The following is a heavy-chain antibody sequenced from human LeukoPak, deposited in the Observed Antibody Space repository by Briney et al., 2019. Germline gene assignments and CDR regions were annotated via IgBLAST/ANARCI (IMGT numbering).Heavy chain of an antibody. CDR2: ISGSGGST. J-gene: IGHJ4*02. V-gene: IGHV3-23*01. D-gene: IGHD5-12*01. Sequence: GGPLRLSCAASGFTFSSYAMSWVRQAPGKGLGWVSAISGSGGSTYYADSVKGRFTISRDNSKNTLYLQMNSLRAEDTAVYYCAKGYSGYDSFDYWGQGTLVTVSS. CDR3: AKGYSGYDSFDY. CDR1: GFTFSSYA.